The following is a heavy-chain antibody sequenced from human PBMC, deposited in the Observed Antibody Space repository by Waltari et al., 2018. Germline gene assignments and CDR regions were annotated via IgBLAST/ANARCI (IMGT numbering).Heavy chain of an antibody. CDR1: GGSISSSSYY. Sequence: QLQLQESGPGLVKPSETLSLTGTVSGGSISSSSYYGGWIRQPPGRGLEWIGSIYYSGSTYYNPSLKSRVTISVDTSKNQFSLKLSSVTAADTAVYYCARDLGGYCSGGSCYPFDYWGQGTLVTVSS. J-gene: IGHJ4*02. CDR3: ARDLGGYCSGGSCYPFDY. CDR2: IYYSGST. V-gene: IGHV4-39*07. D-gene: IGHD2-15*01.